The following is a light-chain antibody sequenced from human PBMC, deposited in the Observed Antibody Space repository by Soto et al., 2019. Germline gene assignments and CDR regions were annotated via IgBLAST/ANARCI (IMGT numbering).Light chain of an antibody. CDR2: KVS. CDR1: RSLVHRDGNTY. J-gene: IGKJ2*01. V-gene: IGKV2-30*02. CDR3: MQGTDWPPYT. Sequence: VVLTQSPLSLHVTPGQPASISCTSSRSLVHRDGNTYLSWFHQRPGQSPRRLIYKVSIRDSGVPDRFSGSGSGTDFTLKISRVEAEDVGLYSCMQGTDWPPYTFGQGTKLEI.